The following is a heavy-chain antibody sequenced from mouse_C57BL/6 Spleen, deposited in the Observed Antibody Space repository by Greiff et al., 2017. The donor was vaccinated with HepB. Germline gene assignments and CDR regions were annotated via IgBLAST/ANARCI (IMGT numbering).Heavy chain of an antibody. D-gene: IGHD1-1*01. V-gene: IGHV1-26*01. CDR2: INPNNGGT. Sequence: EVMLQQSGPELVKPGASVKISCKASGYTFTDYYMNWVKQSHGKSLEWIGDINPNNGGTSYNQKFKGKATLTVDKSSSTAYMELRSLTSEDSAVYYCARITTVVARGGYFDYWGQGTTLTVSS. CDR3: ARITTVVARGGYFDY. J-gene: IGHJ2*01. CDR1: GYTFTDYY.